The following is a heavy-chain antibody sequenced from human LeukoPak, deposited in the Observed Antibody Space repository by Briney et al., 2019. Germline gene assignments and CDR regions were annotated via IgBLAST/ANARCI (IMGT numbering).Heavy chain of an antibody. CDR1: GFTFSSYS. D-gene: IGHD4-23*01. J-gene: IGHJ4*02. CDR3: ARAWGLNDYGGNSVRY. CDR2: MSSSSSYI. Sequence: GGSLRLSRAASGFTFSSYSMNWVRQAPGKGLEWVSSMSSSSSYIYYADSVKGRFTISRDNAKNSLYLQMNSLRAEDTAVYYCARAWGLNDYGGNSVRYWGQGTLVTVSS. V-gene: IGHV3-21*01.